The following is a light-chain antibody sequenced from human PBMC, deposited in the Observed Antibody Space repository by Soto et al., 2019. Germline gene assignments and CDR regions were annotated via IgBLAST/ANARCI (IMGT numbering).Light chain of an antibody. Sequence: DIVMMQSRLSLPVTPGEPASISCRSSQSRLHSNGYNCLNWYLQKPGQSPQLLIYLGSTRASGVPDRFSGIISGTDFTLKISRVEAEDVGFYYGMQALQTPLTFGGGTKVEIK. J-gene: IGKJ4*01. CDR2: LGS. CDR3: MQALQTPLT. CDR1: QSRLHSNGYNC. V-gene: IGKV2-28*01.